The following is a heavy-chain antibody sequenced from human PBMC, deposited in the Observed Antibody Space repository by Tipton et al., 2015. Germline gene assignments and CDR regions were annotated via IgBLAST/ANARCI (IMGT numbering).Heavy chain of an antibody. D-gene: IGHD5-18*01. CDR2: IYYSGTT. Sequence: LRLSCTVSGDSMSSGTYYWSWIRQHPGKGLEWIGYIYYSGTTYYNPSLKSRLTISLDRSKSHFSLQLTSVTAADTAVYYGARSGDTYIDYWGQGTLVTVSS. CDR1: GDSMSSGTYY. V-gene: IGHV4-31*02. CDR3: ARSGDTYIDY. J-gene: IGHJ4*02.